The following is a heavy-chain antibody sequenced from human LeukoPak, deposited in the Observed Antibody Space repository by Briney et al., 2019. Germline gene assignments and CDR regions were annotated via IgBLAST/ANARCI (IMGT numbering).Heavy chain of an antibody. J-gene: IGHJ4*02. V-gene: IGHV3-33*01. D-gene: IGHD2-15*01. CDR2: ISYDGSNK. CDR1: GFTFSSYG. CDR3: ASAPSKYCSGGSCYLGY. Sequence: GGSLRLSCAASGFTFSSYGMHWVRQAPGKGLAWVAVISYDGSNKYYADSVKGRFTISRDNSKNTLYLQMNSLRAEDTAVYYCASAPSKYCSGGSCYLGYWGQGTLVTVSS.